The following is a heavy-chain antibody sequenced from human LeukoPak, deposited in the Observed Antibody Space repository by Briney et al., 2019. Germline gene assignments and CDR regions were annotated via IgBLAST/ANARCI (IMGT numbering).Heavy chain of an antibody. Sequence: SETLSLTCTVSGGSINSYYWSWIRQPPGKGLEWIGYIFYSVNTNYNPSLKSRVTISLDTSKNQFSLNLRSVTAADTAVYYCARYGTTGTTGFYGMGVWGQGTTVTVSS. J-gene: IGHJ6*02. V-gene: IGHV4-59*01. D-gene: IGHD1-1*01. CDR3: ARYGTTGTTGFYGMGV. CDR2: IFYSVNT. CDR1: GGSINSYY.